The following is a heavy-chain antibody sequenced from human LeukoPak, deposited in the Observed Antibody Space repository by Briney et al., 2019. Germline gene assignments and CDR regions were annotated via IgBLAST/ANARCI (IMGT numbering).Heavy chain of an antibody. CDR2: ISYDGSNK. CDR3: ARGPTCSGGSCYSSGRYFDY. V-gene: IGHV3-30*04. J-gene: IGHJ4*02. D-gene: IGHD2-15*01. CDR1: GFTFSSYE. Sequence: PGGSLRLSCAASGFTFSSYEMNWVRQAPGKGLEWVAVISYDGSNKYYADSVKGRFTISRDNSKNTLYLQMNSLRAEDTAVYYCARGPTCSGGSCYSSGRYFDYWGQGTLVTVSS.